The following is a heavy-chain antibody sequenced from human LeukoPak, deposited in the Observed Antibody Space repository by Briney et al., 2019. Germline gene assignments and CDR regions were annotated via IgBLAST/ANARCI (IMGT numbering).Heavy chain of an antibody. V-gene: IGHV3-7*01. Sequence: GGSLRLSCAASGFTFSGYSMNWVRQAPGKGLEWVANIKQDGSEKYYVDSVKGRFTISRDNAKNSLYLQMNGLRAEDTAVYYCARVSTYYDFWSGHYYFDYWGQGTLVTVSS. J-gene: IGHJ4*02. CDR2: IKQDGSEK. CDR1: GFTFSGYS. D-gene: IGHD3-3*01. CDR3: ARVSTYYDFWSGHYYFDY.